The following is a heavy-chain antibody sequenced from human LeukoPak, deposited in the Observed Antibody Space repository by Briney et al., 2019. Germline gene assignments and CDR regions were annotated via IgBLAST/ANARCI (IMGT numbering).Heavy chain of an antibody. CDR1: GFTVSSNY. CDR2: IYSGGST. Sequence: GGSLRLSCAASGFTVSSNYMSWVRQAPGKGLEWVSVIYSGGSTYYADSVKGRFTISRDNSKNTLYLQMNSQRAEDTAVYYCARLQYPNTADRDAFDIWGQGTMVTVSS. D-gene: IGHD4-11*01. V-gene: IGHV3-66*02. J-gene: IGHJ3*02. CDR3: ARLQYPNTADRDAFDI.